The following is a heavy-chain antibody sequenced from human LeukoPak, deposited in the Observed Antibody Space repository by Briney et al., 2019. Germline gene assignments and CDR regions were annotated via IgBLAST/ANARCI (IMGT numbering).Heavy chain of an antibody. CDR3: ARGGVVVVAATFYYYYGMDV. CDR2: INPNSGGT. CDR1: GYTFTGYY. D-gene: IGHD2-15*01. V-gene: IGHV1-2*02. Sequence: ASVKVSCKASGYTFTGYYMHWVRQAPGQGLEWMGWINPNSGGTNYAQKFQGRVTMTRDTSISTAYMELSKLRSDDTAVHYCARGGVVVVAATFYYYYGMDVWGQGTTVTVSS. J-gene: IGHJ6*02.